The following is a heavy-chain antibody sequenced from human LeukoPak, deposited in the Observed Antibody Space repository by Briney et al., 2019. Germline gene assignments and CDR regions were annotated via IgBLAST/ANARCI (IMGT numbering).Heavy chain of an antibody. V-gene: IGHV1-69*04. CDR3: ARVPPARNDYSNYVDYYGMDA. CDR1: GGTFSSYA. D-gene: IGHD4-11*01. Sequence: GAAVKVSCKASGGTFSSYAISWVRQHPGQGLEWMGTIIPNFGLANYAQQFQGRVTITADTPTSTAYMQPRSLRSEDTAVYSRARVPPARNDYSNYVDYYGMDAWGQGTTVTVSS. J-gene: IGHJ6*02. CDR2: IIPNFGLA.